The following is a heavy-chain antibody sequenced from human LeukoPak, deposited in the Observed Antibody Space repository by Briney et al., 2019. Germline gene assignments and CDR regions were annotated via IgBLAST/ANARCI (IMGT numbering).Heavy chain of an antibody. V-gene: IGHV4-38-2*02. J-gene: IGHJ6*03. CDR3: TRAPGYARYMYV. Sequence: SETLSLTCTVSGHSINTDYYWAWVRQPPGKGLEWIGSIYHSGSTYYGPALKSRVTISIDTSKNQFSLQLSSVTAADTAVHYCTRAPGYARYMYVWGKGTTVTVSS. CDR2: IYHSGST. D-gene: IGHD1-1*01. CDR1: GHSINTDYY.